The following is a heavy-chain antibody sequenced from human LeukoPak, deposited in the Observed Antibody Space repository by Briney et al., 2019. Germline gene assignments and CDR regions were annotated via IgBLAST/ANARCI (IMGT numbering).Heavy chain of an antibody. V-gene: IGHV1-2*02. J-gene: IGHJ3*02. Sequence: ASVKVSCKASGYTFTGYYMHWVRQAPGQGLEWMGWINPNSGGTNYAQKFQGRVTMTRDTTISTAYMELSRLRSDDTAVYYCSRVRSKWLVSLGGDIWGQGTMVTVSS. CDR2: INPNSGGT. CDR1: GYTFTGYY. CDR3: SRVRSKWLVSLGGDI. D-gene: IGHD6-19*01.